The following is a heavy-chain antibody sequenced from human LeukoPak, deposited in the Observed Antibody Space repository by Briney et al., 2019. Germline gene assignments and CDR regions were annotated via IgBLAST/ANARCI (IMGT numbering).Heavy chain of an antibody. CDR3: ANGVSY. D-gene: IGHD3-16*01. Sequence: GGSLRLSCAASGFTFSSYAMSWVRQTPGKGLEWVSSISGSGGGTYYADSVKGRFTIPRDNSKNTLYLQMNSLRADDTAVYYCANGVSYWGQGTLVTVSS. CDR1: GFTFSSYA. CDR2: ISGSGGGT. J-gene: IGHJ4*02. V-gene: IGHV3-23*01.